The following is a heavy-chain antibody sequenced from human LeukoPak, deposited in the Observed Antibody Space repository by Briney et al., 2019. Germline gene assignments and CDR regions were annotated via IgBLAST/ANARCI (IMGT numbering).Heavy chain of an antibody. J-gene: IGHJ4*02. Sequence: SETLSLTCTVSGGSISSYYWSWIRQSPGKGLEWIGSIYYSGSTYYNPSLKSRVTISVDTSKNQFSLKLSSVTAADTAVYYCARESAYYDILTGYQRTLDYWGQGTLVTVSS. V-gene: IGHV4-59*12. D-gene: IGHD3-9*01. CDR2: IYYSGST. CDR1: GGSISSYY. CDR3: ARESAYYDILTGYQRTLDY.